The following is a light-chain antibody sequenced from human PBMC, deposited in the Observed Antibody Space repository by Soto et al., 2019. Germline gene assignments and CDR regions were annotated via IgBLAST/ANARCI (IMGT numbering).Light chain of an antibody. Sequence: IRMTQSPSSLSASTGDRVTITCQASQDISNYLNWYQQKPGKAPKLLIYDASNLETGVPSRFSGSGSGTDFTFTISSLQPEDIATYYCQQYDNLPRTFGQGTKVDIK. J-gene: IGKJ1*01. CDR1: QDISNY. CDR2: DAS. V-gene: IGKV1-33*01. CDR3: QQYDNLPRT.